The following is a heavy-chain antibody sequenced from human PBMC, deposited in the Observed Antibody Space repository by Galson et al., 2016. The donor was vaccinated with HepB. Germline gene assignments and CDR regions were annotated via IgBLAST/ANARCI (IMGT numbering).Heavy chain of an antibody. CDR2: IWFDRSNK. J-gene: IGHJ3*02. D-gene: IGHD5-24*01. CDR1: GFTFSNFG. V-gene: IGHV3-33*01. Sequence: SLRLSCAASGFTFSNFGMHWVRQAPGKGLEWVAIIWFDRSNKYYADSVQGRFTISRDNSKNTLYLQMNSLRAEDTAVYYFARVRRDGYNYDAFDIWGQGTMVTVSS. CDR3: ARVRRDGYNYDAFDI.